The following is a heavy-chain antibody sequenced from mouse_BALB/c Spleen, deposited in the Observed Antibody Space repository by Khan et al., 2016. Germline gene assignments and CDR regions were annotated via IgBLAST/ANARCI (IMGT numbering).Heavy chain of an antibody. J-gene: IGHJ3*01. CDR2: ISTETGAP. CDR3: ARSQDGFAY. CDR1: GYTFTDYS. V-gene: IGHV9-2-1*01. Sequence: QIQLVQSGPGLKQPGETVKISCKASGYTFTDYSMHWVKQAPGKGLKWMGWISTETGAPTYADAVKGRFAFSLETSASTSYLQINNLKNEDTATDFCARSQDGFAYWGQGTLVTVSA.